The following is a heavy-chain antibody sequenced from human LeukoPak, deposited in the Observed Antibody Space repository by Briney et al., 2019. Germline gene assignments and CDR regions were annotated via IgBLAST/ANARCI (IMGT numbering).Heavy chain of an antibody. D-gene: IGHD3-10*01. CDR1: GYTFTPYW. CDR2: IYPSDSNT. CDR3: ARQDGSALYYFDY. V-gene: IGHV5-51*01. Sequence: GESLKISCKGSGYTFTPYWIAWVRQMPGKGLGWMGVIYPSDSNTRYSPSFQGRVTISADKSVSTAYRQWSSLKASDTAMYYCARQDGSALYYFDYWGQGTLVTVSS. J-gene: IGHJ4*02.